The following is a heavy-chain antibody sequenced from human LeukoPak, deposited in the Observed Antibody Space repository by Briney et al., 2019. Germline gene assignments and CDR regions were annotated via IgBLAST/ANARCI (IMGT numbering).Heavy chain of an antibody. Sequence: PSETLSLTCIVSGYSISSGYYWSWIRQPPGKGLEWIGYIHYSGSTNYNPSVKSRVTISVDTSKNQFSLRLSSVTAADTAIYYCARTPYDSSGFDYPDAFDIWGQGTMVTVSS. CDR2: IHYSGST. J-gene: IGHJ3*02. V-gene: IGHV4-61*01. D-gene: IGHD3-22*01. CDR3: ARTPYDSSGFDYPDAFDI. CDR1: GYSISSGYY.